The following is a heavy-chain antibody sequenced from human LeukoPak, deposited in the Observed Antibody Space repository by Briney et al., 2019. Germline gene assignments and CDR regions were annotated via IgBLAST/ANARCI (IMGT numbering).Heavy chain of an antibody. J-gene: IGHJ3*02. CDR2: MNPSGGST. CDR3: AREEAVGAKFRHAFDI. Sequence: ASVKVSCKASGYTFTEYYMHWVRQAPGQGLEWMGIMNPSGGSTSYAQKFQGRVTMTRDTSTRTVYMELSSLRSEDTAVYYCAREEAVGAKFRHAFDIWGQRTMVTVSS. CDR1: GYTFTEYY. D-gene: IGHD1-26*01. V-gene: IGHV1-46*01.